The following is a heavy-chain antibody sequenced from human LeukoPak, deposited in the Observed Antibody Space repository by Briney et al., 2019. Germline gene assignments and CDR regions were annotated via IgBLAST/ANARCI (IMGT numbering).Heavy chain of an antibody. CDR3: ARDSFSVTSRSSWYISNWFDP. CDR2: INAGNGNT. V-gene: IGHV1-3*01. J-gene: IGHJ5*02. D-gene: IGHD6-13*01. Sequence: ASVKVSCKASGYTFTSYAMHWVRQAPGQRLEWMGWINAGNGNTKYSQKFQGRVTITRDTSASTAYMELSSQRSEDTAVYYCARDSFSVTSRSSWYISNWFDPWGQGTLVTVSS. CDR1: GYTFTSYA.